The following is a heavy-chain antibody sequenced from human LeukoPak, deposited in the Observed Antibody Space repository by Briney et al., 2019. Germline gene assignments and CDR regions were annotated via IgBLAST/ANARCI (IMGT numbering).Heavy chain of an antibody. CDR3: ARAPLVVTPFDY. CDR1: GFTFSSYE. D-gene: IGHD4-23*01. Sequence: GGSLRLSCAASGFTFSSYEMNWVRQAPGKGLEWVSYISSSGSTIYYADSVKGRFTISRDNAKNSLYLQMNSLRAEDTAVYYCARAPLVVTPFDYWGQGTLVTVSS. V-gene: IGHV3-48*03. J-gene: IGHJ4*02. CDR2: ISSSGSTI.